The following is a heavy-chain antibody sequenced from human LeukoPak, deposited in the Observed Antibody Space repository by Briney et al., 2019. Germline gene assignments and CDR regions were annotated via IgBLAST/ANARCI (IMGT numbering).Heavy chain of an antibody. Sequence: GGSLRLSCAASGFTFSSYSMNWVRQAPGKGLEWVSFISTSSSYIYYADSVKGRFTISRDNAKNSLYLQMNSLRAEDTAVYYCARGRSGSYSGLGYWGQGTLVTVSS. D-gene: IGHD3-10*01. CDR3: ARGRSGSYSGLGY. V-gene: IGHV3-21*01. J-gene: IGHJ4*02. CDR1: GFTFSSYS. CDR2: ISTSSSYI.